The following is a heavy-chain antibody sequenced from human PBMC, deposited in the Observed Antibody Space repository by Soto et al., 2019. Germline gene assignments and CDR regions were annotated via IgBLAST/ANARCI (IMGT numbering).Heavy chain of an antibody. V-gene: IGHV1-8*01. CDR1: GYTFTSYD. CDR2: MNPNSGNT. D-gene: IGHD2-8*01. CDR3: ARGLFGVPEGDAFDI. J-gene: IGHJ3*02. Sequence: ASVKVSCKASGYTFTSYDINWVRQATGQGLGWMGWMNPNSGNTGYAQKFQGRVTMTRNTSISTAYMELSSLRSEDTAVYYCARGLFGVPEGDAFDIWGQGTMVTVSS.